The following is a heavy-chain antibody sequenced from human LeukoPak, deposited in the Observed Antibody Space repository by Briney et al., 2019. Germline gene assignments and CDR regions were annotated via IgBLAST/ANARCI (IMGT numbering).Heavy chain of an antibody. CDR3: ARVFSSATSYYFEY. V-gene: IGHV3-7*05. D-gene: IGHD1-26*01. CDR2: IKQDASEK. CDR1: GFTFTSYA. J-gene: IGHJ4*02. Sequence: GGSLRLSCAASGFTFTSYAMHWVRQAPGKGLEWVATIKQDASEKYYVDSVEGRFTISRDNSKNSLYLQMDSLRAEDRAVYYCARVFSSATSYYFEYWGQGALVTVSS.